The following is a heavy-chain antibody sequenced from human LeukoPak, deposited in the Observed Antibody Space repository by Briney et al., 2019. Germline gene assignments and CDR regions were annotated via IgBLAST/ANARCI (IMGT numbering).Heavy chain of an antibody. CDR3: TLIKGWGSGSYYVDY. CDR1: GFSISDHW. D-gene: IGHD3-10*01. V-gene: IGHV3-15*01. CDR2: IKSKVDGETT. J-gene: IGHJ4*02. Sequence: GGSLRLSCAGSGFSISDHWMSWVRQALGRGLEWVGRIKSKVDGETTHYAAPVKGRFTISRDESKNTLYLQMNSLRAEDTAVYYCTLIKGWGSGSYYVDYWGQGTLVTVSS.